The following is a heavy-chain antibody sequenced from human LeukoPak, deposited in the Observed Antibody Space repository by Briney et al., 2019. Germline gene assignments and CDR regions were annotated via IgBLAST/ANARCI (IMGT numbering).Heavy chain of an antibody. CDR1: GGTFSSYA. CDR3: ARSTTRAGAGDRFDY. Sequence: ASVKASCKASGGTFSSYAISWVRQAPGQGLEWMGRIIPILGIANYAQKFQGRVTITADKSTSTAYMELSSLRSEDTAVYYCARSTTRAGAGDRFDYWGQGTLVTVSS. J-gene: IGHJ4*02. D-gene: IGHD3-16*01. CDR2: IIPILGIA. V-gene: IGHV1-69*04.